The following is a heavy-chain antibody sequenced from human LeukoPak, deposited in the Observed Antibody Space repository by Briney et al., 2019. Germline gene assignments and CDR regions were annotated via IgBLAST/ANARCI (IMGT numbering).Heavy chain of an antibody. CDR2: IYTSGST. D-gene: IGHD3-9*01. CDR3: ARVSRYFDWLLSGTAFFFDY. J-gene: IGHJ4*02. CDR1: GGSISSYY. V-gene: IGHV4-4*07. Sequence: SETLSLTCTVSGGSISSYYWSWIRQPAGKGLEWIGRIYTSGSTNYNPSLKSQVTMSVDTSKNQFSLKLSSVTAADTAVYYCARVSRYFDWLLSGTAFFFDYWGQGTLVTVSS.